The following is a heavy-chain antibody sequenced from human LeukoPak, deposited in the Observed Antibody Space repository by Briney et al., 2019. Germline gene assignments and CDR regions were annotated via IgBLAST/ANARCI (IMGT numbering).Heavy chain of an antibody. CDR2: ISYDGSNK. D-gene: IGHD3-3*01. CDR3: AKDGGGDPITIFGVVISPYYYYGMDV. CDR1: GFTFSSYG. J-gene: IGHJ6*02. Sequence: PGGSLRLSCAASGFTFSSYGMHWVRQAPGKGLEWVAVISYDGSNKCYADSVKGRFTISRDNSKNTLYLQMNSLRAEDTAVYYCAKDGGGDPITIFGVVISPYYYYGMDVWGQGTTVTVSS. V-gene: IGHV3-30*18.